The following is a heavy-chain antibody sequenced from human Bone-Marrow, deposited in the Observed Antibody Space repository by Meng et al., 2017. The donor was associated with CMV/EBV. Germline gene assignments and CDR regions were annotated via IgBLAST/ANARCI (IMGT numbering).Heavy chain of an antibody. Sequence: SETLSLTCTVSGGSISSYYWSWIRQPPGKGLEWIGYIYYSGSTNYNPSLKSRVTISVDTSKNQFSLKLSSVTAAVTAVYYCARGSDGSGGGFDSWGQGTLVTVSS. D-gene: IGHD3-10*01. CDR3: ARGSDGSGGGFDS. CDR1: GGSISSYY. J-gene: IGHJ5*01. V-gene: IGHV4-59*01. CDR2: IYYSGST.